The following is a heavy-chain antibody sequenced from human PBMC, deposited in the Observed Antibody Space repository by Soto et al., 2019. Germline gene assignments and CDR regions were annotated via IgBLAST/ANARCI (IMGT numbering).Heavy chain of an antibody. J-gene: IGHJ5*02. D-gene: IGHD5-12*01. CDR3: ARSGYSGYVSWFDP. Sequence: QITLKESGPTLVKPTQTLTLTCTFSGFSLSTSGVGVGWIRPPPGKALEWLALIYWDDDKRYSPSLKSRLPITKDTSKNQVVRTMTNMDPVDTATYYCARSGYSGYVSWFDPWGQGTLVTVSS. CDR1: GFSLSTSGVG. CDR2: IYWDDDK. V-gene: IGHV2-5*02.